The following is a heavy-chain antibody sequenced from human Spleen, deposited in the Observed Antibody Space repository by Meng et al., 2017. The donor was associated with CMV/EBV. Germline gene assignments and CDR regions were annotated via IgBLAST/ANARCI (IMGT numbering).Heavy chain of an antibody. V-gene: IGHV3-30*02. CDR2: IRYDGSTK. J-gene: IGHJ3*02. D-gene: IGHD2-8*02. CDR3: AKDSGDEATGGSFDI. Sequence: GESLKISCEASGFPFNLYGMHLVRQAPGKGLEWVAFIRYDGSTKYYADSVEGRFIISRDNSKNTVHLQMNSLTDGNTAVYYCAKDSGDEATGGSFDIWGQGTLVTVSS. CDR1: GFPFNLYG.